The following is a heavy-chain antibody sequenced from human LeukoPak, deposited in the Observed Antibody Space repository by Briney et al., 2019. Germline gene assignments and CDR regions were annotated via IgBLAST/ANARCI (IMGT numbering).Heavy chain of an antibody. Sequence: GGSLRLSCSASGFTFSSYAMHWVRQAPGKGLEYVSAISSNGGSTYYADSVKGRFTISRDNSKNTLYLQMSSLRAEDTAVYYCVKGYDILTGYNYYYYGMDVWGKGTTATVSS. V-gene: IGHV3-64D*06. CDR3: VKGYDILTGYNYYYYGMDV. CDR2: ISSNGGST. CDR1: GFTFSSYA. D-gene: IGHD3-9*01. J-gene: IGHJ6*04.